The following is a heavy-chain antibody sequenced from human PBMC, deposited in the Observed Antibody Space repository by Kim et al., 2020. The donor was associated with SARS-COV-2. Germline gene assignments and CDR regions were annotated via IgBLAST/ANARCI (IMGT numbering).Heavy chain of an antibody. J-gene: IGHJ4*02. CDR2: T. D-gene: IGHD3-9*01. V-gene: IGHV1-18*01. CDR3: AREGGYDILNN. Sequence: TNQAQKLQGRVTMTTDTSTSTAYMELRSLGSDDTAVYYCAREGGYDILNNWGQGTLVTVSS.